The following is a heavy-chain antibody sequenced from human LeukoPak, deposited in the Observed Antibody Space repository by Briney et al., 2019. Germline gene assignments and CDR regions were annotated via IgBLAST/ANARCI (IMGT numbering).Heavy chain of an antibody. J-gene: IGHJ4*02. CDR2: IYYSGST. D-gene: IGHD5-18*01. CDR1: GGSISSSSYY. CDR3: AREGSYAYFSYFDY. Sequence: PSETLSLTCTVSGGSISSSSYYWGWIRQPPGKGLEWIGSIYYSGSTYYNPSLKSRVTISVDTSKNQFSLKLSSVTAADTAVYYCAREGSYAYFSYFDYWGQGTLVTVSS. V-gene: IGHV4-39*02.